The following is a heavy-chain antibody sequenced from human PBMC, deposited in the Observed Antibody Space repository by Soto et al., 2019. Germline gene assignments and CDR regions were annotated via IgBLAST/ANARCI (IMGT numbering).Heavy chain of an antibody. CDR3: ARDNRRHIPDRSSSPLATYYYYYMDV. V-gene: IGHV1-18*01. Sequence: QVQLVQSGAEVKKPGASVKVSCKASGYTFTSYGISWVRQAPGQGLEWMGWISAYNGNTNYAQKLQGRVTMTTDTSTSTADMELRSLRSDDTAVYYGARDNRRHIPDRSSSPLATYYYYYMDVWGKGTTVTVSS. CDR1: GYTFTSYG. CDR2: ISAYNGNT. D-gene: IGHD6-6*01. J-gene: IGHJ6*03.